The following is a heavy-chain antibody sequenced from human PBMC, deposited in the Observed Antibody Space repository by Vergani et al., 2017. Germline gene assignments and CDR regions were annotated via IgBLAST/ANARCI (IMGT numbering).Heavy chain of an antibody. CDR2: IYYSGST. J-gene: IGHJ5*02. Sequence: QLQLQESGPGLVKPSATLSLTFSVSGASIRSSYYYWGWLRQPPGKGLEWIASIYYSGSTYYNPSLKSRVTISVDTSKNQFSLKLSSVTAEDTAVYFCARHSTVEGLVKLGWIDPWGQGNLVTVSS. CDR3: ARHSTVEGLVKLGWIDP. V-gene: IGHV4-39*01. CDR1: GASIRSSYYY. D-gene: IGHD6-19*01.